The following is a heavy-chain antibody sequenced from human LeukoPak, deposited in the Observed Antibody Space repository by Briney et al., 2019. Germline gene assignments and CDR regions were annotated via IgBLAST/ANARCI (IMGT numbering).Heavy chain of an antibody. V-gene: IGHV3-7*01. Sequence: GGSLRLTCAASGLTFSDFWMSWVRQAPGKGLEWMVNINEDGTKTNYVPSVKGRFTISRDNTKNSLYLHMNSLRAEDTAVYYCARDRAYSTFDYWGQGTLVTVSS. CDR2: INEDGTKT. CDR3: ARDRAYSTFDY. CDR1: GLTFSDFW. D-gene: IGHD2-21*01. J-gene: IGHJ4*02.